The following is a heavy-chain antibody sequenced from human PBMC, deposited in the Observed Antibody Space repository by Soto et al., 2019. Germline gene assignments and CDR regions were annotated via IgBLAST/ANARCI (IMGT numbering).Heavy chain of an antibody. CDR3: ARRESAFDP. J-gene: IGHJ5*02. CDR2: IYYSGST. CDR1: GGSISSSSYY. V-gene: IGHV4-39*01. D-gene: IGHD1-26*01. Sequence: SETLSLTCTVSGGSISSSSYYWGWIRQPPGKGLEWIGSIYYSGSTYYNTSLKSRVNISVDTSKNQFSLKLSSVTAADTAVYYCARRESAFDPWGQGTLVTVSS.